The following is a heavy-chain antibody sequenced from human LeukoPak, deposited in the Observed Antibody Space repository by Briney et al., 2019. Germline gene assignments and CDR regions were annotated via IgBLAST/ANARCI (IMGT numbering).Heavy chain of an antibody. D-gene: IGHD5-12*01. V-gene: IGHV4-4*02. CDR2: IYDSGKT. CDR3: ANHYSGYIDY. CDR1: GDSIRKDNW. Sequence: SETLSLTCSVSGDSIRKDNWWTWVRRSPGKGLEWLGEIYDSGKTNYHPSLRSRIAISIDTAKRHFSLELTAVTAADTAVYYCANHYSGYIDYWGQGILVTVSS. J-gene: IGHJ4*02.